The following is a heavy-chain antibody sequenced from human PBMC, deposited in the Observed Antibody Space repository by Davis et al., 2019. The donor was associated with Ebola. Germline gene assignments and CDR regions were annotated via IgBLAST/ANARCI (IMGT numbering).Heavy chain of an antibody. Sequence: ASVKVSCKASGYTFTSYYMHWVRQAPGQGLEWMGWINPNSGGTNYAQKFQGRVTMTRDTSISTAYMELSRLRSDDTAVYYCASHGVVVAATARRTDYWGQGTLVTVSS. J-gene: IGHJ4*02. CDR1: GYTFTSYY. D-gene: IGHD2-15*01. CDR2: INPNSGGT. V-gene: IGHV1-2*02. CDR3: ASHGVVVAATARRTDY.